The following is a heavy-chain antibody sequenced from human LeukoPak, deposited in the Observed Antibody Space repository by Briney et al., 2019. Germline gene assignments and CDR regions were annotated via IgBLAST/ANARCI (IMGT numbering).Heavy chain of an antibody. J-gene: IGHJ4*02. V-gene: IGHV3-7*01. D-gene: IGHD3-22*01. Sequence: GGSLRLSCAASGFMFSTFWMNWVRQAPGKGLEWVANIKQDGSEKYYVDSVKGRFTISRDNAKNSLYLQMNSLRAEDTAVYYCARFGYYYPYFDYWGQGTLVTVSS. CDR2: IKQDGSEK. CDR1: GFMFSTFW. CDR3: ARFGYYYPYFDY.